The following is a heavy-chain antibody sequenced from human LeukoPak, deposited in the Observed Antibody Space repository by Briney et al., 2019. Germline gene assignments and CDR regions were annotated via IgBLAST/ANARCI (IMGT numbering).Heavy chain of an antibody. J-gene: IGHJ4*02. CDR2: IYYSGST. Sequence: PSETLSLTCTVSGGSISSSTYYWGWIRQPPGQGLEWIGSIYYSGSTYYNPSLKSRVTISVDTSKNQFSLKLSSVTAADTAVYYCARHSLTWLQFDYWGQGTLVTVSS. V-gene: IGHV4-39*01. CDR3: ARHSLTWLQFDY. CDR1: GGSISSSTYY. D-gene: IGHD5-24*01.